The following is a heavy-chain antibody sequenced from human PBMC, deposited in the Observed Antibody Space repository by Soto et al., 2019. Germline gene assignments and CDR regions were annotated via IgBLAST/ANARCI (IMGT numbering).Heavy chain of an antibody. CDR3: ARGGKYCTNGVGSFYGMDV. CDR1: GYTFTSYG. Sequence: QVQLVQPGAEVKKPGASVKVSCKASGYTFTSYGISWVRQAPGQGREWMGWISAYNGNTNYAQKFQGRVTMTTDTSTSTVYMELRSLGSDDTAVYYCARGGKYCTNGVGSFYGMDVWGQGTTVTVSS. D-gene: IGHD2-8*01. J-gene: IGHJ6*02. CDR2: ISAYNGNT. V-gene: IGHV1-18*01.